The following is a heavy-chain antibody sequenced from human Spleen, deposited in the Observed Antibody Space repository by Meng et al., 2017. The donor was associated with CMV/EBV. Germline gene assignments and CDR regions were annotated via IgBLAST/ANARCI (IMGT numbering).Heavy chain of an antibody. V-gene: IGHV3-11*01. CDR1: GFTFTDYY. J-gene: IGHJ4*02. Sequence: CADAGFTFTDYYLTWIRRAPGKRLEWVSWIRSSGSNIFYVDSVKGRFTLSRDNAKSSLFLKMHSLRAEDTAVYYCARVSAPGSYPSGLWGQGTLVTVSS. CDR2: IRSSGSNI. CDR3: ARVSAPGSYPSGL. D-gene: IGHD3-10*01.